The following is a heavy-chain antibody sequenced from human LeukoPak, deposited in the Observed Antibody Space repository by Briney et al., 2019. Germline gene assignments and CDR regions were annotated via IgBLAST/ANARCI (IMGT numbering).Heavy chain of an antibody. D-gene: IGHD6-19*01. V-gene: IGHV3-23*01. CDR2: ISGSGGST. J-gene: IGHJ4*02. CDR1: GFPFSSYA. Sequence: GSLRLSCAASGFPFSSYAMSWVRQAPGKGLEWVSAISGSGGSTYYADSVKGRFTISRDNSKNTLYLQMNSLRAEDTAVYYCAKGPRSGWSLLYFDYWGQGTLVTVSS. CDR3: AKGPRSGWSLLYFDY.